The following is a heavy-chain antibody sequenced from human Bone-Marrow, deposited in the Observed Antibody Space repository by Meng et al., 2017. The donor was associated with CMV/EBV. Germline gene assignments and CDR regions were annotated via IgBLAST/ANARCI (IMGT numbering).Heavy chain of an antibody. CDR3: ARDRFLWGMDV. Sequence: ASVKVSCKASGGTFSSYAISWVRQAPGQGLEWMGIINPSGGSTSYAQKFQGRVTMTRDTSTSTGYIELTSLRSDDTAVYYCARDRFLWGMDVWGQGTTVTVSS. CDR1: GGTFSSYA. J-gene: IGHJ6*02. D-gene: IGHD3-3*01. CDR2: INPSGGST. V-gene: IGHV1-46*01.